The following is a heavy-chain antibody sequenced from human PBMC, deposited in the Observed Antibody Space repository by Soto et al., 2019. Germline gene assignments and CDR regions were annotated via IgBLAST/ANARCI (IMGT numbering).Heavy chain of an antibody. D-gene: IGHD5-12*01. J-gene: IGHJ4*02. CDR2: ISYDGSNK. Sequence: GASLRLSCAASGFTFSSYGMHWVRQAPGKGLEWVAVISYDGSNKYYADSVKGRFTISRDNSKNTLYLQMNSLRAEDTAVYYCAKDMRDGYKPYDYWGQGTLVTVSS. CDR1: GFTFSSYG. V-gene: IGHV3-30*18. CDR3: AKDMRDGYKPYDY.